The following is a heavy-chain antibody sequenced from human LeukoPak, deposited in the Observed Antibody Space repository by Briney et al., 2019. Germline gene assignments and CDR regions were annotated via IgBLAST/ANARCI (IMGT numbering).Heavy chain of an antibody. CDR3: ARGAVGCSGGSCYTYNWFDP. CDR1: GGTFSSYA. Sequence: ASVKVSCKASGGTFSSYAIRWVRQAPGQGLEWMGRIIPIFGTANYAQKFEGRVTITTDESTSTAYMELSSLRSEDTAVYYCARGAVGCSGGSCYTYNWFDPWGQGTLVTVSS. D-gene: IGHD2-15*01. V-gene: IGHV1-69*05. J-gene: IGHJ5*02. CDR2: IIPIFGTA.